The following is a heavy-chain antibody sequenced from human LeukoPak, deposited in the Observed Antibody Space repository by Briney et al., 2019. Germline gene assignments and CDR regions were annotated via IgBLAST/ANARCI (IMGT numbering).Heavy chain of an antibody. J-gene: IGHJ5*02. Sequence: PSETLSLTCTVSDYSISSGYYWGWIRQPPGKGLEWIGSNHRSGSTYYNPSLKSRVTMSVDTSKNQFSLKLNSVTAADTVVYYCARLNDYYDSSGYPNWFDPWGQGTLVTVSS. V-gene: IGHV4-38-2*02. D-gene: IGHD3-22*01. CDR1: DYSISSGYY. CDR3: ARLNDYYDSSGYPNWFDP. CDR2: NHRSGST.